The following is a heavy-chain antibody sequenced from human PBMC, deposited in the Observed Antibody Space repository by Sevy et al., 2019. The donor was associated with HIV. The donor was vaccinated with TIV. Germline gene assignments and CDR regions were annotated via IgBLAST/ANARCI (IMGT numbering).Heavy chain of an antibody. J-gene: IGHJ6*02. CDR1: GVSISGYY. Sequence: SETLSLTCSVSGVSISGYYWTWIRQTPGKGLEWIGYIDYSGRTNYNPSLQGRVAISSDTSKNQFSLKLSSVTAADTAVYYCARALAEYYYAMDVWGQGTTVTVSS. CDR3: ARALAEYYYAMDV. CDR2: IDYSGRT. V-gene: IGHV4-59*01.